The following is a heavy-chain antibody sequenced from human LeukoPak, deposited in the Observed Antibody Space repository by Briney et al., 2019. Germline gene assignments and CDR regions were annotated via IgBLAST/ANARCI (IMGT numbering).Heavy chain of an antibody. CDR2: MNPNSGNT. CDR3: ARGKNVRDYDYVWGSYRSGDY. V-gene: IGHV1-8*01. D-gene: IGHD3-16*02. J-gene: IGHJ4*02. Sequence: ASVKVSCKASGYTFTSYDINWVRQDTGQGLEWMGWMNPNSGNTGYAQKSQGRDTMTRNTSISTAYMELSSLRSEDTAVYYCARGKNVRDYDYVWGSYRSGDYWGQGTLVTVSS. CDR1: GYTFTSYD.